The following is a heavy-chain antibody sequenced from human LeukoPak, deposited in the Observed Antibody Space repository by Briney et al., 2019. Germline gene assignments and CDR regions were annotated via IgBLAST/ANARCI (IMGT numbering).Heavy chain of an antibody. D-gene: IGHD3-16*01. CDR1: GGTFSSYA. V-gene: IGHV1-69*04. J-gene: IGHJ6*03. CDR3: ARRLGLYSMDV. Sequence: ASVKVSCKASGGTFSSYAISWVRQAPGQGLEWMGRIIPILGIANYAQKFQGRVTITADKSTSTAYMELSSLRSDDTAVYYCARRLGLYSMDVWGKGTTVTVSS. CDR2: IIPILGIA.